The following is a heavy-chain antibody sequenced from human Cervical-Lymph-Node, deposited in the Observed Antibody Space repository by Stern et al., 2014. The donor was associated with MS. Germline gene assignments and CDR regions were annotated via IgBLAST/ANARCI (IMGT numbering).Heavy chain of an antibody. CDR2: VIPIYAIA. D-gene: IGHD6-19*01. CDR3: ARGSVAGQTGDHYYGMDV. J-gene: IGHJ6*02. CDR1: GDTFSRYA. Sequence: VQLVESGAEVKKPGSSVKVSCKASGDTFSRYAISWVRQAPGEGPEWMGGVIPIYAIAHYAQKFQGRVTITADKSTSTAYMEVKSLRSEDTAVYYCARGSVAGQTGDHYYGMDVWGQGTTVIVSS. V-gene: IGHV1-69*17.